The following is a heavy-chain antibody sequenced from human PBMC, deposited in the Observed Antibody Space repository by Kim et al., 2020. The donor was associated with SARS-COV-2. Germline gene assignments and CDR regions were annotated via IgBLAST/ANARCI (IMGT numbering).Heavy chain of an antibody. CDR3: ARDGPYCSGGSCYSSVMGYYFDY. V-gene: IGHV3-11*05. CDR2: ISSSSSYT. J-gene: IGHJ4*02. D-gene: IGHD2-15*01. CDR1: GFTFSDYY. Sequence: GGSLRLSCAASGFTFSDYYMSWIRQAPGKGLEWVSYISSSSSYTNYADSVKGRFTISRDNAKNSLYLQMNSLRAEDTAVYYCARDGPYCSGGSCYSSVMGYYFDYWGQGTLVTVSS.